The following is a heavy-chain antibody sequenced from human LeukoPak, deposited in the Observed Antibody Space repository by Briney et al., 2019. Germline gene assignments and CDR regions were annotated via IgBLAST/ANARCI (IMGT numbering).Heavy chain of an antibody. J-gene: IGHJ1*01. CDR3: ATVEAYCTSTSCYRASFQH. V-gene: IGHV4-59*01. D-gene: IGHD2-2*02. CDR1: GGSISNYY. Sequence: SETLSLTCTVSGGSISNYYWNWIRQPPGKGLEWTGYIYYSGSTNYNPSLTSRVTISVDTSKNQFSLKLSSATAADTAVYYCATVEAYCTSTSCYRASFQHWGQGTLVT. CDR2: IYYSGST.